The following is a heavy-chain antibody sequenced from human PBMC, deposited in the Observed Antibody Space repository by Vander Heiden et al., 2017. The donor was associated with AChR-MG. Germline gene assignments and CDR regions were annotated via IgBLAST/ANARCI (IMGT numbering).Heavy chain of an antibody. CDR1: GFPFSSYS. CDR2: ISSSSSTI. D-gene: IGHD5-18*01. J-gene: IGHJ3*02. Sequence: EVQLVESGGGLVQPGGSLRLSCAASGFPFSSYSMNWVRQAPGKGLEWVSYISSSSSTIYYADSVKGRFTISRDNAKNSLYLQMNSLRDEDTAVYYCATYSYAKKTSDAFDIWGQGTMVTVSS. CDR3: ATYSYAKKTSDAFDI. V-gene: IGHV3-48*02.